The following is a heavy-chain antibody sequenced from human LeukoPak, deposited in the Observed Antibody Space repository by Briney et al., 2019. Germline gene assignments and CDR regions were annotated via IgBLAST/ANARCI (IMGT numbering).Heavy chain of an antibody. CDR1: GGSISSSSYY. CDR2: IFHRGDT. Sequence: SETLSLTCMVSGGSISSSSYYWGWIRQPPGKGLEWIANIFHRGDTYYNPSLKSRATITVDTSKNQFSLKLSSVTAADTAVYYCARLVDYYDSRGYLDSWGQGTLVTVSS. J-gene: IGHJ4*02. V-gene: IGHV4-39*01. CDR3: ARLVDYYDSRGYLDS. D-gene: IGHD3-22*01.